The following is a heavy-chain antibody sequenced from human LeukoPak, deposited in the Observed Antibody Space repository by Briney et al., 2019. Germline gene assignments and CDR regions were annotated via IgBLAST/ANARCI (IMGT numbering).Heavy chain of an antibody. CDR2: INPNSGGT. CDR1: GYTFTGYY. D-gene: IGHD2-2*02. CDR3: ARAGYCSSTGCYTRYYYYYMDV. J-gene: IGHJ6*03. Sequence: GASVKVSCKASGYTFTGYYMHWVRQAPGQGLEWMGWINPNSGGTNYAQKFQGRVTMTRDTSISTAYMELSRLRSDDTAVYYCARAGYCSSTGCYTRYYYYYMDVWGKGTTVTVSS. V-gene: IGHV1-2*02.